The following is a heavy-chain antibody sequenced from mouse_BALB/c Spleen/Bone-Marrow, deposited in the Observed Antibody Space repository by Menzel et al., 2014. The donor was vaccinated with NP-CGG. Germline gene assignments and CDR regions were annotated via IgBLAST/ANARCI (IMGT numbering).Heavy chain of an antibody. CDR3: AGLRPRFEFAY. D-gene: IGHD2-4*01. CDR1: GFNIKDTY. J-gene: IGHJ3*01. Sequence: EVQLQQSGAEPVKPGASVKLSCTASGFNIKDTYMHWVKQRPEQGLEWIGRIDPADGNTKYDPKFQGKATITADTSSNTAYLQLSSLTSEDTAVCYCAGLRPRFEFAYWGQGTLVTVSA. V-gene: IGHV14-3*02. CDR2: IDPADGNT.